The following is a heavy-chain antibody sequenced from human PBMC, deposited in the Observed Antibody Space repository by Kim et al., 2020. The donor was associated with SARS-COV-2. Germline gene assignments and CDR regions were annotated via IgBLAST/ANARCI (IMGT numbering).Heavy chain of an antibody. V-gene: IGHV3-64D*09. CDR1: GFTFSSYA. D-gene: IGHD3-16*02. Sequence: GGSLRLSCSASGFTFSSYAMHWVRQAPGKGLEYVSAISSNGGSTYYADSVKGRFTISRDNSKNTLYLQMSSLRAEDTAVYYCVKDDDYVWGSYRYTGGIDYWGQGTLVTVSS. CDR2: ISSNGGST. J-gene: IGHJ4*02. CDR3: VKDDDYVWGSYRYTGGIDY.